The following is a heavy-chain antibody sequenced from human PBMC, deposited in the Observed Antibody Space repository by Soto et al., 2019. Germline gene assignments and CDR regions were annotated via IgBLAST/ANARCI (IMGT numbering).Heavy chain of an antibody. Sequence: GGSLRLSCAASGFTFRSFTMNWVRQAPGKGLEWVSTISSNSAYIYYTDALRGHFTISRDNAKNSLHLQMNSLRAEDTAVYYCTRDASRDSSARGWFDPWGPGTLVTVSS. V-gene: IGHV3-21*01. J-gene: IGHJ5*02. CDR1: GFTFRSFT. CDR3: TRDASRDSSARGWFDP. D-gene: IGHD6-13*01. CDR2: ISSNSAYI.